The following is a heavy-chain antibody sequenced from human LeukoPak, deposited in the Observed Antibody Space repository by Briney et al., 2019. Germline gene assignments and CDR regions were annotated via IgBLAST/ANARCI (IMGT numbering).Heavy chain of an antibody. CDR2: TYYSGTT. CDR3: ARLADTAMVDY. J-gene: IGHJ4*02. Sequence: MSSETLSLTCTVSGGSISSTSYFWGWIRQPPGKGLEWIGSTYYSGTTYYNPSLKSRVTISVDTSKNQFSLNLNSVTAADTAVYYCARLADTAMVDYWGQGTLVTVSS. CDR1: GGSISSTSYF. D-gene: IGHD5-18*01. V-gene: IGHV4-39*01.